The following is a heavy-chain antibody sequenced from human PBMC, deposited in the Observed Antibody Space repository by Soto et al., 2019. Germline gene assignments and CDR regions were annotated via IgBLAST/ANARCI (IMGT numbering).Heavy chain of an antibody. D-gene: IGHD1-1*01. CDR3: ARRLSGSKEEYNAYYFYGLDV. CDR2: IDPSDSYT. J-gene: IGHJ6*02. V-gene: IGHV5-10-1*01. CDR1: GYSFTSHW. Sequence: GESLKISCQGSGYSFTSHWITWVRQTPGKGLEWMGRIDPSDSYTNYSPSFQGRVTISADRSISTAFLQWSSLEASDTAIYYCARRLSGSKEEYNAYYFYGLDVWGHGTTVTVSS.